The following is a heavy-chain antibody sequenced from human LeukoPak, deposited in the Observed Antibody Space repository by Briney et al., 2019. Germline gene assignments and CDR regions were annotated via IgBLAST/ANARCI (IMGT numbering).Heavy chain of an antibody. D-gene: IGHD1-1*01. J-gene: IGHJ4*02. Sequence: SETLSLTCAVYGGSFSGYYWSWIRQPPGKGLEWIGDIDHSASTNYNPSLKSRVTISLDTSQIQFPLNLNSVTAADTAVYFCARIGNYYFDYWGQGTLVTVSS. CDR2: IDHSAST. V-gene: IGHV4-34*01. CDR3: ARIGNYYFDY. CDR1: GGSFSGYY.